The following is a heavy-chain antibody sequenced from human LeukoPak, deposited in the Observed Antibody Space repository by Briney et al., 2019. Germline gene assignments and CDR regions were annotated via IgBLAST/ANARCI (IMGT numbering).Heavy chain of an antibody. CDR2: TYRGSDT. V-gene: IGHV5-51*01. CDR3: ARLDGYHQSSGCHPRYFDY. CDR1: GYTFGNYW. D-gene: IGHD3-22*01. Sequence: GESLKISCTASGYTFGNYWIGWVRQMPGKGLEWMAITYRGSDTRYSPSFQGQVTISVDITTAYLQWRSLKASDTAMYYCARLDGYHQSSGCHPRYFDYWGQGTLVTVSS. J-gene: IGHJ4*02.